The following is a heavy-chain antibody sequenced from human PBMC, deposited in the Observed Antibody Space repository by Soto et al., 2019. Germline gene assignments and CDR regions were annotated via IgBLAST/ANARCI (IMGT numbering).Heavy chain of an antibody. CDR1: GFTFSSYA. CDR3: AKQRGSNFDY. J-gene: IGHJ4*02. D-gene: IGHD3-10*01. CDR2: ISGSGGST. V-gene: IGHV3-23*01. Sequence: GGSLRLSCAASGFTFSSYAMNWVRQAPGKGLEWVSVISGSGGSTYSADSVKGRFTISRDNSKNTLFLQMNSLRAEDTAVYYCAKQRGSNFDYWGQGTLVPSPQ.